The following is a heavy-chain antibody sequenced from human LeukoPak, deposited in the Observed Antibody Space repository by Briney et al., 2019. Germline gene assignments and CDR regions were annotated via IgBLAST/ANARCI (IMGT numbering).Heavy chain of an antibody. CDR2: INPNSGGT. CDR1: GYTFTGYY. V-gene: IGHV1-2*06. Sequence: ASVKVSCKASGYTFTGYYMHWVRQAPGQGVEGMGRINPNSGGTNYAQKFQGRVTMTRDTSIGTAYMELNSLRSDDTAVYYCARDGAHKVRGVRYYYMDVWGKGTTVTVSS. D-gene: IGHD3-10*01. J-gene: IGHJ6*03. CDR3: ARDGAHKVRGVRYYYMDV.